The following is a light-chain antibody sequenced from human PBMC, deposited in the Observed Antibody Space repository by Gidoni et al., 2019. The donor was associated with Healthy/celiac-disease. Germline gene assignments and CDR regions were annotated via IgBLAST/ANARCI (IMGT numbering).Light chain of an antibody. CDR2: YAS. Sequence: EIVLTQPPATLALTPGERATLSCRASQSVSSYLAWYQQKPGQAPRLLIYYASNWATGIPATFSVSGSGTDFTLTISILEPEDFAVYYCQQRSNWPPYTFGQGTKLEIK. J-gene: IGKJ2*01. V-gene: IGKV3-11*01. CDR3: QQRSNWPPYT. CDR1: QSVSSY.